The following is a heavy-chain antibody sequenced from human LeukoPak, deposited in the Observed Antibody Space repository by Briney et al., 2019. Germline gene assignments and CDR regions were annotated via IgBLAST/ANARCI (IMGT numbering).Heavy chain of an antibody. V-gene: IGHV1-2*02. CDR2: INPNSGGT. D-gene: IGHD3-3*01. J-gene: IGHJ4*02. Sequence: ASVTVSCKASGYTFTGCYMHWVRQAPGQGLEWMGWINPNSGGTNYAQKFQGRVTMTRDTSISTAYMELSRLRSDDTAVYYCASSITIFGVVRYWGQGTLVTVSS. CDR1: GYTFTGCY. CDR3: ASSITIFGVVRY.